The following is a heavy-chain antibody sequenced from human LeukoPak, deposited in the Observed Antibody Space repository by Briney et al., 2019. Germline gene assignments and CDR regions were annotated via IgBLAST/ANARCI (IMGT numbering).Heavy chain of an antibody. V-gene: IGHV4-59*01. J-gene: IGHJ4*02. CDR1: AGSISPCY. D-gene: IGHD5-18*01. CDR2: IYYSGIT. CDR3: ARAQRGYSFVFDL. Sequence: SETLSLTCTVAAGSISPCYWSWFRQPPGKELEWIGYIYYSGITNYIPSLKRRLTISVDTSKNQFSLKLNSVPAADTALYYCARAQRGYSFVFDLWGLGTLATVSS.